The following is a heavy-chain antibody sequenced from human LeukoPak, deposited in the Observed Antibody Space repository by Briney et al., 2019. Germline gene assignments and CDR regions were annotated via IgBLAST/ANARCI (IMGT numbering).Heavy chain of an antibody. D-gene: IGHD3-10*01. J-gene: IGHJ6*02. CDR3: ARKYYSLDV. CDR1: GFAVSSYY. V-gene: IGHV3-53*01. Sequence: GGSLRLSCAASGFAVSSYYMSWVRQAPGKGLEWVSVVYTDGTTYYADSVKGRFTISRDNSKNTLYLQMNSLRAEDTAVYYRARKYYSLDVWGQGTTVTVSS. CDR2: VYTDGTT.